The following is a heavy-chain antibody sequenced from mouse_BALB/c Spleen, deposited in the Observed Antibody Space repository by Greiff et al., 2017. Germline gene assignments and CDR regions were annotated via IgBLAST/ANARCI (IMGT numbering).Heavy chain of an antibody. CDR2: IDPANGNT. CDR3: APSYYYGSSYEAMDY. CDR1: GFNIKDTY. V-gene: IGHV14-3*02. J-gene: IGHJ4*01. Sequence: EVQLQQSGAELVKPGASVKLSCTASGFNIKDTYMHWVKQRPEQGLEWIGRIDPANGNTKYDSKFQGKATITADTSSNTAYLQLSSLTSEDTAVYYCAPSYYYGSSYEAMDYWGQGTSVTVSS. D-gene: IGHD1-1*01.